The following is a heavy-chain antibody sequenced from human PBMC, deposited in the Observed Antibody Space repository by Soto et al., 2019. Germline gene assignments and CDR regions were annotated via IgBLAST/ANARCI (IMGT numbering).Heavy chain of an antibody. CDR1: GFTFSDRY. J-gene: IGHJ4*02. V-gene: IGHV3-72*01. CDR2: TKNKANSYTT. CDR3: TIEGAYPGPDFDY. D-gene: IGHD3-16*01. Sequence: PGGSLRLSCAASGFTFSDRYMDWVRQAPGKGLEWVGRTKNKANSYTTEHAASVKGRFTISRDDSRNSVYLQMNSLKTDDTAVYYCTIEGAYPGPDFDYWGQGTLVTVSS.